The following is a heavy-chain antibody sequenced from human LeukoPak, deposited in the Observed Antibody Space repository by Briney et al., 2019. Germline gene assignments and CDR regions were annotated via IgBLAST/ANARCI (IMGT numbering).Heavy chain of an antibody. V-gene: IGHV4-39*01. CDR1: GGSITSSGYY. CDR3: ARYGGQSEFDY. Sequence: PSETLTLTCTVSGGSITSSGYYWGWIRQPPGKGLEWIANIHYSGITYYNPSLKSRVTISVDTSKNQFSLKLSSVTAADTAVYYCARYGGQSEFDYWGQGTLVTVSS. D-gene: IGHD4-23*01. J-gene: IGHJ4*02. CDR2: IHYSGIT.